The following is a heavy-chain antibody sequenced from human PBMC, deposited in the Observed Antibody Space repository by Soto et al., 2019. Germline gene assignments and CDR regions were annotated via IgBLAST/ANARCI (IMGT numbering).Heavy chain of an antibody. CDR2: IYYSGST. D-gene: IGHD3-22*01. J-gene: IGHJ4*02. Sequence: SETLSLTCTVSGGSISSYYWSWIRQPPGKGLEWIGYIYYSGSTNYNPSLKSRVTISVDTSKNQFSLKLSSVTAADTAVYYCAGENPPAFYDSSGYYPFDYWGQGTLVTVSS. CDR1: GGSISSYY. CDR3: AGENPPAFYDSSGYYPFDY. V-gene: IGHV4-59*01.